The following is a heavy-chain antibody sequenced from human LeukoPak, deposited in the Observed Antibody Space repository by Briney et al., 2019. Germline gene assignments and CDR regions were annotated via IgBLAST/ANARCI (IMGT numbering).Heavy chain of an antibody. CDR1: GFTFSSYG. Sequence: GGSLRLSCAASGFTFSSYGMHWVRQAPGKGLEYVSGISSNGGSTYYANSVKGRFTISRDNSKNTLYLQMGSLRAEDMAVYYCARVAVGAHYDYWGQGTLVTVSS. D-gene: IGHD1-26*01. V-gene: IGHV3-64*01. J-gene: IGHJ4*02. CDR3: ARVAVGAHYDY. CDR2: ISSNGGST.